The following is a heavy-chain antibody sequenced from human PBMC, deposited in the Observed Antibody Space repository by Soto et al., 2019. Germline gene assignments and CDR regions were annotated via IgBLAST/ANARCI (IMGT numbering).Heavy chain of an antibody. D-gene: IGHD3-22*01. CDR1: GFTFTSSA. Sequence: SVKVSCKASGFTFTSSAVQWVRQARGQRLEWIGWIVVGSGNTNYAQKFQERVTITRDMSTSTAYMELSSLRSEDTAVYYCAATLYYYDSSGYPPDTFDIWGQGTMVTVSS. V-gene: IGHV1-58*01. CDR3: AATLYYYDSSGYPPDTFDI. CDR2: IVVGSGNT. J-gene: IGHJ3*02.